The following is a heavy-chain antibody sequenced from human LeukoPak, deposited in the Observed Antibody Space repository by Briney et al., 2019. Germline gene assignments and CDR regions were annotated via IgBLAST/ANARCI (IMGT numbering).Heavy chain of an antibody. CDR3: ARLNTGVLSSRINNWFDR. J-gene: IGHJ5*02. Sequence: PGGSLRLSCAASGFTFSSYGMSWARQAPGKGLEWVSIISTSGSVTHYADSVKGHFTISRDNSKNTVYLQMNSLRVEDTAVYYCARLNTGVLSSRINNWFDRWGQGTLVTVSS. CDR1: GFTFSSYG. D-gene: IGHD6-13*01. CDR2: ISTSGSVT. V-gene: IGHV3-23*01.